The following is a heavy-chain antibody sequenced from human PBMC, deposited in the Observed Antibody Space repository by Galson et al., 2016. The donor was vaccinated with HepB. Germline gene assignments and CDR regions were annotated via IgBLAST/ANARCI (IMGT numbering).Heavy chain of an antibody. J-gene: IGHJ4*02. V-gene: IGHV3-30*18. CDR2: ISYDGSNK. Sequence: SLRLSCAASGFTFSSYGMHWVRQAPGKGLEWVAFISYDGSNKKYADSVKGRFTIFRDNSKKTLSLQMNSLRAEDTAVYYCAKDGRIYCSSASCHDHFHYWGQGTLVTVSS. CDR3: AKDGRIYCSSASCHDHFHY. CDR1: GFTFSSYG. D-gene: IGHD2-2*01.